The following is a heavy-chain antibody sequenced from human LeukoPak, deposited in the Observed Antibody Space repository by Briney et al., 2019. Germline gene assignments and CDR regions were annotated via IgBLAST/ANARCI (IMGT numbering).Heavy chain of an antibody. CDR2: MYYSGST. V-gene: IGHV4-59*12. Sequence: PSETLSLTCTVSGGSISSYYWSWIRQPPGKGLEWIGYMYYSGSTNYNPSHKSRVTISVDTSKKQFSLRLSSVTAADTAVYYCARTRAYCSSDDCYGSPGYYHYGMDVWGQGTTVTVSS. CDR1: GGSISSYY. J-gene: IGHJ6*02. CDR3: ARTRAYCSSDDCYGSPGYYHYGMDV. D-gene: IGHD2-2*01.